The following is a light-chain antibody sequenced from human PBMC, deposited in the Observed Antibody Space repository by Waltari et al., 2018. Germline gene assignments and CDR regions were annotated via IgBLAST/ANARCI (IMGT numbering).Light chain of an antibody. CDR1: YPNVGKNV. CDR3: ASWDDSLNGRWV. J-gene: IGLJ2*01. CDR2: RSD. V-gene: IGLV1-44*01. Sequence: QSELTQPPSASGTPGQKVPLPCSGRYPNVGKNVETCYQQFQGTAPNPLIYRSDQRPSGVPDRFSGSESGTSASLAIIGLRSDDEADYYCASWDDSLNGRWVFGGGTKLTVL.